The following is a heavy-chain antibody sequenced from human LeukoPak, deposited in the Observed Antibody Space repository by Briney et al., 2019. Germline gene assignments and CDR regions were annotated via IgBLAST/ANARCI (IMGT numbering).Heavy chain of an antibody. CDR1: GFTFSYYY. CDR2: ISSSGSTI. J-gene: IGHJ6*03. D-gene: IGHD3-16*01. V-gene: IGHV3-11*04. Sequence: GGSLILSCAASGFTFSYYYMSWIRPAPGKGLEWVSYISSSGSTIYYADPGKGRITISRDHAKNSLYLQMNSLRAEDTAVYYCARDSTFFNYLDVWGEESKVTVSS. CDR3: ARDSTFFNYLDV.